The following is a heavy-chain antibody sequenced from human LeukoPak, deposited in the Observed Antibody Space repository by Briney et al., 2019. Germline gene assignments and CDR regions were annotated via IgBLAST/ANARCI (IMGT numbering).Heavy chain of an antibody. CDR1: GGSFSGYY. Sequence: PSETLSLTCAVYGGSFSGYYWSWIRQPPGKGLEWIGEINHSGSTNYNPSLKSRVTISVDTSKNQFSLKLSSVTAADTAVYYCAGDFVLDRTTSAFDIWGQGTMVTVSS. CDR2: INHSGST. CDR3: AGDFVLDRTTSAFDI. V-gene: IGHV4-34*01. J-gene: IGHJ3*02. D-gene: IGHD2/OR15-2a*01.